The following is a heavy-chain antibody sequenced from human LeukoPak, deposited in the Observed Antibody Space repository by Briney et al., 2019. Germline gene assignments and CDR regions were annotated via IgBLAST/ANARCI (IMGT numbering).Heavy chain of an antibody. V-gene: IGHV1-69*05. CDR3: ARAGRRTYYYDSSGSPYYFDY. CDR1: GGTFSSYA. D-gene: IGHD3-22*01. CDR2: TIPIFGTA. J-gene: IGHJ4*02. Sequence: SVKVSCKASGGTFSSYAISWVRQAPGQGLEWMGGTIPIFGTANYAQKFQGRVTITTDESTSTAYMELSSLRSEDTAVYYCARAGRRTYYYDSSGSPYYFDYWGQGTLVTVSS.